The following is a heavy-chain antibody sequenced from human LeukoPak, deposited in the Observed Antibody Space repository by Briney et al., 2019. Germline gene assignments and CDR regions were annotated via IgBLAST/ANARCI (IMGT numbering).Heavy chain of an antibody. V-gene: IGHV3-23*01. CDR2: IRDSGSST. CDR1: GFTFNSYA. Sequence: GGSLRLSCAASGFTFNSYAMSWVRQAPGKGLEWVSAIRDSGSSTHYADSVKGRFTTSRDNSKNTLFLQMNSLRAEDTAIYYCAKYGPQDSGSSHFDYWGQGALVTVSS. D-gene: IGHD1-26*01. CDR3: AKYGPQDSGSSHFDY. J-gene: IGHJ4*02.